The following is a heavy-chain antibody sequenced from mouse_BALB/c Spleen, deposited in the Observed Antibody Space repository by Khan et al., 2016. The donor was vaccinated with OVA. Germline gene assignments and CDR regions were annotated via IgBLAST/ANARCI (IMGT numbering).Heavy chain of an antibody. J-gene: IGHJ4*01. CDR3: ARAYYGNYREAMDY. Sequence: QVQLKQSGPGLVAPSQSLSITCTVSGFSLTGYGVNWVRQPPGKGLEWLGMIWGDGSTDYNSALKSRLNLSKDNSKSQVFLKMNSLQTDDTARYXCARAYYGNYREAMDYWSHGTSVTVSS. CDR1: GFSLTGYG. V-gene: IGHV2-6-7*01. D-gene: IGHD2-10*01. CDR2: IWGDGST.